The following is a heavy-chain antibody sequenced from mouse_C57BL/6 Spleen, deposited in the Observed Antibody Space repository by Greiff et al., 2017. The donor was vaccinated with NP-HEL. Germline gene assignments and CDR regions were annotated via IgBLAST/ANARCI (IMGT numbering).Heavy chain of an antibody. D-gene: IGHD3-2*02. J-gene: IGHJ4*01. CDR3: TTDSSGYSAMDY. V-gene: IGHV14-1*01. CDR2: IDPEDGDT. CDR1: GFNIKDYY. Sequence: EVQLQQSGAELVRPGASVKLSCTASGFNIKDYYMHWVKQRPEQGLEWIGRIDPEDGDTEYAPKFQGKATMTADTSSNTAYLQLSSLTSEDTAVYYCTTDSSGYSAMDYWGQGTSVTVSS.